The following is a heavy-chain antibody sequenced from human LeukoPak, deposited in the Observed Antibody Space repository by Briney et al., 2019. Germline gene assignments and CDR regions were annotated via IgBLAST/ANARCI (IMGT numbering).Heavy chain of an antibody. CDR3: ASTQGGNLFDY. J-gene: IGHJ4*02. CDR2: IWYDGSNK. CDR1: GFTFSSYG. V-gene: IGHV3-33*01. D-gene: IGHD1-14*01. Sequence: GGSLRLSCAASGFTFSSYGMHWVRQAPGKGLEWVAVIWYDGSNKYYADSVKGRFTISRDNSKNTLYLQMNSLRAEDTAVYYCASTQGGNLFDYWGQGTLVTASS.